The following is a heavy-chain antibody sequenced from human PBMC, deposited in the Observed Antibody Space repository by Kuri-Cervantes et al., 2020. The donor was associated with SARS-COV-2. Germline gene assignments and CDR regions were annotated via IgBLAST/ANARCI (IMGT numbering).Heavy chain of an antibody. CDR1: GYTFTSYG. D-gene: IGHD5-12*01. CDR2: ISAYNGNT. V-gene: IGHV1-18*01. J-gene: IGHJ6*03. Sequence: ASVKVSCKASGYTFTSYGISWVRQAPGQGLEWMGWISAYNGNTNYAQKLQGRVTMTTDTSTSTAYMELSSLRSEDTAVYYCARHGWFRGGYSGYDLSDYYYYYMDVWGKGTTVTVSS. CDR3: ARHGWFRGGYSGYDLSDYYYYYMDV.